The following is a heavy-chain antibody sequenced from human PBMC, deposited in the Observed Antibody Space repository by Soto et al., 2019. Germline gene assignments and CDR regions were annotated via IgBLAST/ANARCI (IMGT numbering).Heavy chain of an antibody. Sequence: SETLSLTCTVSGGSISSGDYYWSWIRQPPGKGLEWIGYIYYSGSTYYNPSLKSRVTISVDTSKNQFSLKLSSVTAADTAVYYCARLYYYDSSGYYYFDYWGQGTLVTVSS. D-gene: IGHD3-22*01. CDR2: IYYSGST. CDR1: GGSISSGDYY. V-gene: IGHV4-30-4*01. J-gene: IGHJ4*02. CDR3: ARLYYYDSSGYYYFDY.